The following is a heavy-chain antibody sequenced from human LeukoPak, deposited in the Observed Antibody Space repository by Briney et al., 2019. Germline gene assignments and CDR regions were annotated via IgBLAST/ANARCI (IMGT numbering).Heavy chain of an antibody. CDR1: GGSISSYY. Sequence: SETLSLTCTVSGGSISSYYWSWIRQPPGKGLEWIGYIYYSGSTNYNPSLKSRVTISVDTSKNQFSLKLSPVTAADTAVYYCARGTDTAMDWGYFDYWGQGTLVTVSS. D-gene: IGHD5-18*01. V-gene: IGHV4-59*01. CDR3: ARGTDTAMDWGYFDY. CDR2: IYYSGST. J-gene: IGHJ4*02.